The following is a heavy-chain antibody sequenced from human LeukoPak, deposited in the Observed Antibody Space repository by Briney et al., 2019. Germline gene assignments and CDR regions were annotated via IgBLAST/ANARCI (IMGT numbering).Heavy chain of an antibody. Sequence: GGSLRLSCAASGFTFSNYAMSGVRQAPGKGLEWVSAISGSASSTYYADSVKGRFTISRDNAKNSLYLQLHRLRAEDTAVYYCARAKSSCGGDCYYFDYWGQGTLVTVSS. J-gene: IGHJ4*02. V-gene: IGHV3-23*01. CDR1: GFTFSNYA. CDR2: ISGSASST. CDR3: ARAKSSCGGDCYYFDY. D-gene: IGHD2-21*02.